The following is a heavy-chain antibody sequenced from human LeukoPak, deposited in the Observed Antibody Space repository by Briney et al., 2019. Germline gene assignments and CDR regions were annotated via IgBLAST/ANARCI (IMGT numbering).Heavy chain of an antibody. J-gene: IGHJ4*02. Sequence: GGSLRLSCAASGFTFSSYSMNWVRQAPGKRLEWVAVISYDGSNKYYADSVKGRFTISRDNSKNTLYLQMNSLRAEDTAVYYCARDRGSWDFDYWGQGTLVTVSS. CDR1: GFTFSSYS. V-gene: IGHV3-30*03. CDR2: ISYDGSNK. D-gene: IGHD1-26*01. CDR3: ARDRGSWDFDY.